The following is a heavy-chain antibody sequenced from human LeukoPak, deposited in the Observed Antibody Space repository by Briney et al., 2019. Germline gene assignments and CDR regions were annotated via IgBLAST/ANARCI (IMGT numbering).Heavy chain of an antibody. J-gene: IGHJ4*02. CDR3: ARRRMMTGFDY. Sequence: SETLSLTYAVYGGSFSGYYWSWIRQPPGKGLEWIGEINHSGSTNYNPSLKSRVTISVDTSKNQFSLKLSSVTAADTAVYYCARRRMMTGFDYWGQGTLVTVSS. CDR1: GGSFSGYY. D-gene: IGHD3-9*01. CDR2: INHSGST. V-gene: IGHV4-34*01.